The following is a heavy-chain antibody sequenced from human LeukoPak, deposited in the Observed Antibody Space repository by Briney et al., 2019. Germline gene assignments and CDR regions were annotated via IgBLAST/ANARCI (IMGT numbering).Heavy chain of an antibody. CDR2: IYHSGRT. J-gene: IGHJ4*02. Sequence: PSETLSLTCAVSGGSISSNSWWSWVRQPPGKGLEWIGEIYHSGRTNYNLSLKSRVTISVDMSKNQFSLKLSSVTAADTAVYYCARNGGNSDVDYWGQGTLVTVSS. V-gene: IGHV4-4*02. CDR1: GGSISSNSW. CDR3: ARNGGNSDVDY. D-gene: IGHD4-23*01.